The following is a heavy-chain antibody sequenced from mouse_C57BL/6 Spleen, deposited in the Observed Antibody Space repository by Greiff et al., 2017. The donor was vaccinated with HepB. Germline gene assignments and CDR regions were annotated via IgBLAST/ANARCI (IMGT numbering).Heavy chain of an antibody. Sequence: QVQLQQSGAELVRPGTSVKVSCKASGYAFTNYLIEWVKQRPGQGLEWIGVINPGSGGTNYNEKFKGKATLTADKSSSTAYMQLSSLTSEDSAVYFCARREDYYGSVAYWGQGTLVTVSA. J-gene: IGHJ3*01. CDR1: GYAFTNYL. D-gene: IGHD1-1*01. CDR2: INPGSGGT. CDR3: ARREDYYGSVAY. V-gene: IGHV1-54*01.